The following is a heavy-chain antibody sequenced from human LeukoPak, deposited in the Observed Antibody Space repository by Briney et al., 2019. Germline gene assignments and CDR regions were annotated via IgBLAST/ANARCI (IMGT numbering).Heavy chain of an antibody. V-gene: IGHV3-64D*09. D-gene: IGHD3-16*01. CDR1: GFTFSRYA. CDR3: VKRGGFEGDAAFDI. CDR2: FSKSGGST. Sequence: RGSLRLSCSASGFTFSRYAIHWVRQAPGKGLEYVSAFSKSGGSTYYADSVMGRFTISRDNSKNTLYLQRSSRRTENTAVYYCVKRGGFEGDAAFDIWGQGTMVTVSS. J-gene: IGHJ3*02.